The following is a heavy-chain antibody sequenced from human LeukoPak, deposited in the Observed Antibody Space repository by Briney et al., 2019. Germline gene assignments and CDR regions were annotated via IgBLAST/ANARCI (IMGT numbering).Heavy chain of an antibody. CDR2: IYHSGST. CDR1: GYSISSGYY. CDR3: ARGGSYSHYFDY. V-gene: IGHV4-38-2*02. J-gene: IGHJ4*02. D-gene: IGHD1-26*01. Sequence: PSETLSLTCTVSGYSISSGYYWRWSRQPPGKGLEWIGSIYHSGSTYYNPSLKSRVTISVDTSKNQFSLKLSSVTAADTAVYYCARGGSYSHYFDYWGQGTLVTVSS.